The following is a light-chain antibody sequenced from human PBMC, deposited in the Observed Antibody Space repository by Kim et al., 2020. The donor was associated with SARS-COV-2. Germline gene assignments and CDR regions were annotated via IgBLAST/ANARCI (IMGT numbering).Light chain of an antibody. Sequence: ASVGNGVTLTCRASQRISNWLVWYQQKPGKAPKLLISKAVTLESGVPSRFSGSGSGTEYTLTISSLQPDDFATYYCQQYDAYPYTFGEGTKVDIK. V-gene: IGKV1-5*03. CDR3: QQYDAYPYT. CDR1: QRISNW. CDR2: KAV. J-gene: IGKJ2*01.